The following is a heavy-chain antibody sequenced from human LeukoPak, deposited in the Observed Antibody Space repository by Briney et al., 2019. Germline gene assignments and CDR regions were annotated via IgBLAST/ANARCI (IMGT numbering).Heavy chain of an antibody. J-gene: IGHJ4*02. Sequence: PGGSLRLSCAASGFTFSSYSMNWVRRAPGKGLEWVSSISSSSSYIYYADSVKGRFTISRDSAKNSLYLQMNSLRAEDTAVYYCAREGYYYGSGSSYFDYWGQGTLVTVSS. CDR1: GFTFSSYS. D-gene: IGHD3-10*01. V-gene: IGHV3-21*01. CDR3: AREGYYYGSGSSYFDY. CDR2: ISSSSSYI.